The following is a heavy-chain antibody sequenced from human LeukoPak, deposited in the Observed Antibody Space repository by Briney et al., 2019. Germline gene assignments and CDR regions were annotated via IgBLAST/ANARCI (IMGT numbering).Heavy chain of an antibody. CDR1: GFTFSSYA. V-gene: IGHV3-23*01. D-gene: IGHD2-2*01. CDR3: AKDRATNIVVVPAASGFDP. J-gene: IGHJ5*02. CDR2: ISGSGGST. Sequence: GGSLRLSCAASGFTFSSYAMSWVRQAPGKGLEWVSAISGSGGSTYYADSVKGRFTISRDNSKNTLYLQMNSLRAEDTAVYYCAKDRATNIVVVPAASGFDPWGQGTLVTVSS.